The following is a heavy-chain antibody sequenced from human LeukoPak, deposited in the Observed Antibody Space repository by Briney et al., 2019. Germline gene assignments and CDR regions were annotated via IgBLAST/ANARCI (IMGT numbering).Heavy chain of an antibody. D-gene: IGHD3-22*01. V-gene: IGHV3-23*01. CDR1: GFTFSSYA. J-gene: IGHJ2*01. CDR3: AKDIEVAITGHYFDL. Sequence: GGPLRLSCAASGFTFSSYAMSWVRQAPGQGLEWLSAISGSGFSTYYADSVKGRFTISRDNSKNTLFLQMNSLRAEDTALYYFAKDIEVAITGHYFDLWGRGTLVAVSS. CDR2: ISGSGFST.